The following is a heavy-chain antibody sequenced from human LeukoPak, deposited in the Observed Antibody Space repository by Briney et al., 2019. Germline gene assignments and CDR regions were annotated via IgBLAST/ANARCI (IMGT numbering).Heavy chain of an antibody. CDR3: GRAVQASLQPRFDP. V-gene: IGHV4-30-4*08. CDR2: IYHSGIA. CDR1: GDSITSGDYY. Sequence: SETLSLTCTVSGDSITSGDYYWSWIRQPPGKGLEWIGYIYHSGIAYYHPSLKSRVSISVDTSKNQFSLNLNSVTAADTAVYYCGRAVQASLQPRFDPWGQGTLVTVSS. D-gene: IGHD1-1*01. J-gene: IGHJ5*02.